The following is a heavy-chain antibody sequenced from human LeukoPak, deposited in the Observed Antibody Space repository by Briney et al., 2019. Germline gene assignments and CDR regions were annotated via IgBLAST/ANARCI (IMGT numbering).Heavy chain of an antibody. CDR1: GGSISSYY. V-gene: IGHV4-4*07. Sequence: SSETLSLTCTASGGSISSYYWSWIRQPAGKGLEWIGRIYTSGSTNYNPSLKSRVTMSVDTSKNQFSLKLSSVTAADTAVYYCARVGDYGGNFDYWGQGTLVTVSS. D-gene: IGHD4-23*01. CDR3: ARVGDYGGNFDY. J-gene: IGHJ4*02. CDR2: IYTSGST.